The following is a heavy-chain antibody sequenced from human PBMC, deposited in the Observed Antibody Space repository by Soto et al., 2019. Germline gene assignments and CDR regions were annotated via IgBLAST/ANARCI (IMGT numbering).Heavy chain of an antibody. J-gene: IGHJ6*02. V-gene: IGHV3-23*01. CDR1: GLTFGNHA. CDR2: ISGSGGST. CDR3: AKDQSQDSSGWYRGYYYYGMDV. Sequence: GGSLRLSYTASGLTFGNHAMRWVRQAPGKGLEWVSAISGSGGSTYYADSVKGRFTISRDNSKNTLYLQMNSLRAEDTAVYYCAKDQSQDSSGWYRGYYYYGMDVWGQGTTVTVSS. D-gene: IGHD6-19*01.